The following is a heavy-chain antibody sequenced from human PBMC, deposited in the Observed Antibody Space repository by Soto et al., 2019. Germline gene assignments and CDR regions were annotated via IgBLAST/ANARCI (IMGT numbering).Heavy chain of an antibody. J-gene: IGHJ4*02. Sequence: QVQLVESGGGVVQPGRSLRLSCAASAFTFSSYGMHWVRQAPGKGLEWVAVISYDGSNKYYADSVKGRFTISRDNSKNTLYLQMNSLRAEDTAVYYCAKAADYDSSGYRDLHDYWGQGTLVTVSS. CDR1: AFTFSSYG. V-gene: IGHV3-30*18. CDR3: AKAADYDSSGYRDLHDY. CDR2: ISYDGSNK. D-gene: IGHD3-22*01.